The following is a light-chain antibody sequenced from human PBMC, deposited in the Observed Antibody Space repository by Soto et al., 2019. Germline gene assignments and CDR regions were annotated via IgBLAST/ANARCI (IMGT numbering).Light chain of an antibody. V-gene: IGKV1-5*01. J-gene: IGKJ1*01. Sequence: DIQMTQSPSTLSASVGDRVTITCRDSQRISSWLAWSQQKPGKAPNLLIYDASSFQSGVPSRFSGSRSGTEVTLTISSLQPDDVATYYCQQYSTYPWTVGQGTKVEIK. CDR3: QQYSTYPWT. CDR1: QRISSW. CDR2: DAS.